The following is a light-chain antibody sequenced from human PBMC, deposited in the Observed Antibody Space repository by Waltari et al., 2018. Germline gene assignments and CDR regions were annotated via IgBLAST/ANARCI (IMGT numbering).Light chain of an antibody. V-gene: IGKV4-1*01. J-gene: IGKJ4*01. CDR2: WAS. CDR3: QQYYSTPPT. Sequence: DIVMTQSPDSLAVSLGERATIHCKSRQSVVYSPNNRNYIAWYQQKPGQPPKLLVYWASTRESGVPDRFSGSGSGTDFTLTISSLQAEDVAVYYCQQYYSTPPTFGGGTKVEIK. CDR1: QSVVYSPNNRNY.